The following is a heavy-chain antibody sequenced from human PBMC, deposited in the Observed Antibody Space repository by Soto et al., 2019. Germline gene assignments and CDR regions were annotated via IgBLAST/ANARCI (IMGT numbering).Heavy chain of an antibody. J-gene: IGHJ5*02. CDR1: GFTFSNYG. V-gene: IGHV3-23*01. CDR2: IRNTFDT. Sequence: EVQLSESGGDVVQPGGSLRLSCAASGFTFSNYGMNWVRQAPGKGLEWVSSIRNTFDTYYADSVEGRFTISRDNSKNILYLQMNDLRDEDTAMYYCVKKFDDRRTTFWFDRWGQGTLVTVSS. CDR3: VKKFDDRRTTFWFDR. D-gene: IGHD4-17*01.